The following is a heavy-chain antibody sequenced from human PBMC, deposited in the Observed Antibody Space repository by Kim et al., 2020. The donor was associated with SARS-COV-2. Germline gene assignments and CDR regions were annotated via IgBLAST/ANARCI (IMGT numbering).Heavy chain of an antibody. Sequence: GGSLRLSCAASGFNFDDDAMNWVRQAPGKGLEWVSGISWNRGTIDYADSVKSRFTVSRDNAKKSLFLQMNGLRTEDTALYYCAKGRVAGSDTSYFYAMDVWGQGTTVTVSS. CDR1: GFNFDDDA. CDR2: ISWNRGTI. V-gene: IGHV3-9*01. J-gene: IGHJ6*02. D-gene: IGHD6-19*01. CDR3: AKGRVAGSDTSYFYAMDV.